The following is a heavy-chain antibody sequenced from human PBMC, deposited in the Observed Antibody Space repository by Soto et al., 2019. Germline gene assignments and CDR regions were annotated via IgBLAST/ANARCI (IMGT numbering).Heavy chain of an antibody. V-gene: IGHV3-30-3*01. J-gene: IGHJ6*02. CDR2: ISYDGSNK. D-gene: IGHD2-2*01. CDR3: ARDICSSTSCYDYYYYGMDV. Sequence: QVQLVESGGSVVQPGRSLRLSCAASGFTFSSYAMHWVRQAPGKGLEWVAVISYDGSNKYYADSVKGRFTISRDNSKNTLYLQMNSLRAEDTAVYYCARDICSSTSCYDYYYYGMDVWGQGTTVTVSS. CDR1: GFTFSSYA.